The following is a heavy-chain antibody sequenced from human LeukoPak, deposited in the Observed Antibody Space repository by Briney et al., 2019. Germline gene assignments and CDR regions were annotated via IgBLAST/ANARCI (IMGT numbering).Heavy chain of an antibody. J-gene: IGHJ4*02. V-gene: IGHV4-39*01. Sequence: SETLSLTCTVSGGSISSSNYYWRWIRQRPGKGLEWIGSIDYSGSIYYNPSLKSRVTISVDTFKNQLTLKLTSVTAADTGVYYCARQRGYCSGGSCYGMFDYWGQGTLVTVSS. CDR3: ARQRGYCSGGSCYGMFDY. CDR2: IDYSGSI. D-gene: IGHD2-15*01. CDR1: GGSISSSNYY.